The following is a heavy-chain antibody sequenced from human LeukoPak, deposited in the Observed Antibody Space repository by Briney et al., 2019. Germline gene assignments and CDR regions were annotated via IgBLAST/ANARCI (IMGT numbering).Heavy chain of an antibody. Sequence: SETLSLTCTVSGGSISSYYWSWIRQPPGKGLEWIGYIYYSGSTNYNPALKSRVTILRDTSKNQCSLKVTSVTAADTAVYYCAREEGGTFCIDYWGQGTLVTVSS. V-gene: IGHV4-59*12. CDR2: IYYSGST. D-gene: IGHD1-26*01. J-gene: IGHJ4*02. CDR3: AREEGGTFCIDY. CDR1: GGSISSYY.